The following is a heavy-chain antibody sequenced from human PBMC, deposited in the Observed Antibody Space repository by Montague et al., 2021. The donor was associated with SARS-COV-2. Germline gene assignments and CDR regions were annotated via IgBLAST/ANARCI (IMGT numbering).Heavy chain of an antibody. J-gene: IGHJ3*02. CDR2: IYYSGST. D-gene: IGHD6-13*01. Sequence: SETLSLTYTVSGGSISSSSYYWGWIRQPPGKGPEWIGSIYYSGSTYYNPSLKSRVTISVDTSKNQFSLKLSSVAAADTAVYYCAGSPPGIAAAGTVAAFDIWGQGTMVTVSS. CDR1: GGSISSSSYY. V-gene: IGHV4-39*01. CDR3: AGSPPGIAAAGTVAAFDI.